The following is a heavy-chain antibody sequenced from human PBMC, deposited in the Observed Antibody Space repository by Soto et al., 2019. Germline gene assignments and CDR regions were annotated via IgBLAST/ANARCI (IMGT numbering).Heavy chain of an antibody. D-gene: IGHD3-22*01. J-gene: IGHJ3*01. V-gene: IGHV2-26*01. CDR1: GFSLSIARMG. Sequence: QVTLKESGPVLVKPTETLTLTCTVSGFSLSIARMGVSWIRQPPGKALEWLAHIFANDEESYNTSLRSRLTISRDTSKNQVVLTMTNMDPVDTATYYCARMGDYYDNAGDAFDLWGQGTRVTVSS. CDR3: ARMGDYYDNAGDAFDL. CDR2: IFANDEE.